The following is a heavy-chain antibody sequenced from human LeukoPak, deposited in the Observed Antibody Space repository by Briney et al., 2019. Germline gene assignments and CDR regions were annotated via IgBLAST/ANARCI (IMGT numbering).Heavy chain of an antibody. CDR3: ASYSSGWYPHFDY. J-gene: IGHJ4*02. V-gene: IGHV3-7*03. Sequence: PGGSLRLSCAASGFTFSRYWMSWVRQAPGKGLEWVANIKEDGSEKYYVDSVKGRFTISRDNAKNSLYLQMNSLRAEDTAVYYCASYSSGWYPHFDYWGQGTLVTVSS. D-gene: IGHD6-19*01. CDR2: IKEDGSEK. CDR1: GFTFSRYW.